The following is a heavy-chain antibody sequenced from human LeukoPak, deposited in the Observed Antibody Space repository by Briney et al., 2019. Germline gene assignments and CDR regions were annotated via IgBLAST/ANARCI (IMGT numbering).Heavy chain of an antibody. CDR3: ARHPFSAPFDY. CDR1: GGSMNNYY. D-gene: IGHD6-19*01. J-gene: IGHJ4*02. Sequence: SETLSLTCTVSGGSMNNYYWSWFRRPPGKGLEWIAYVYQTGDTRYNPSLKSRVSISLDTSKNQFSLKVSSVTATDTAVYYCARHPFSAPFDYWGQGILATVSS. CDR2: VYQTGDT. V-gene: IGHV4-59*08.